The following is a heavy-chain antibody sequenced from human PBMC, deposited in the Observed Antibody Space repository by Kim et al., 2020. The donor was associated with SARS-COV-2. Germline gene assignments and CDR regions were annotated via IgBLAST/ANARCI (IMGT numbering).Heavy chain of an antibody. V-gene: IGHV1-24*01. D-gene: IGHD3-22*01. CDR3: ASRYDGSGYLKK. CDR1: GYTLTEVS. Sequence: ASVKVSCKVSGYTLTEVSIHWVRQAPGKGLEWMGDFDPEDGEPLYAQKFQGRVTITEDTSTDTAYMELSSLRSEDTAVYYCASRYDGSGYLKKWGQGILVTVSS. CDR2: FDPEDGEP. J-gene: IGHJ4*02.